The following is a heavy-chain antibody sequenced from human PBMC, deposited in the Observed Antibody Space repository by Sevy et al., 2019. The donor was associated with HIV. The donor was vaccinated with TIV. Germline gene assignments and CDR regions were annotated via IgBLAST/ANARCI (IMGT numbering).Heavy chain of an antibody. D-gene: IGHD6-6*01. V-gene: IGHV1-8*01. CDR1: GYTFTSYD. CDR2: MNPNSGNT. J-gene: IGHJ5*02. Sequence: ASVKVSCKASGYTFTSYDINWVRQATGQGLEWMGWMNPNSGNTGYAQKFQGRVTMTRNTSISTAYMELSSLRSEDTAVYYCARHYSSSSKGRDWFDPWGQGTLVTVSS. CDR3: ARHYSSSSKGRDWFDP.